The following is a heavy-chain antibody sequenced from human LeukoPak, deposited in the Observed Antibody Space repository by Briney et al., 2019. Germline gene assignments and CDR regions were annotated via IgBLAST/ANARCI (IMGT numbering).Heavy chain of an antibody. Sequence: AAVSVSCTTYAYTFTSYYMNWVRQAPGQALEWMRWINPNSGGTNYAQKFQSWVTMTRDTSISTAYMELSRLSSDDTAVYYCARGGMVRGVLGDYLGQGTLVTVSS. CDR1: AYTFTSYY. CDR2: INPNSGGT. CDR3: ARGGMVRGVLGDY. V-gene: IGHV1-2*04. D-gene: IGHD3-10*01. J-gene: IGHJ4*02.